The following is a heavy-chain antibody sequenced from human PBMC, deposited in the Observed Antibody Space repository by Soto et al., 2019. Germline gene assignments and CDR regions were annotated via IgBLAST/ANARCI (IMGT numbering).Heavy chain of an antibody. CDR1: GFTFSAYW. D-gene: IGHD3-16*01. V-gene: IGHV3-7*03. J-gene: IGHJ4*02. CDR2: IEHDGRET. Sequence: GGSLRLSFVASGFTFSAYWMSWVRQAPGKALECVANIEHDGRETFYVDSVKGRFTISRDHSNNALYLQMDRLGVEDTAVYYCARGTRHYYYAHVWYWGLGALVTVSS. CDR3: ARGTRHYYYAHVWY.